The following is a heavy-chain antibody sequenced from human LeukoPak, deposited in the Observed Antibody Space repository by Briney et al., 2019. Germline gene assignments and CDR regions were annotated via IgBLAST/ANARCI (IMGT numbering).Heavy chain of an antibody. Sequence: SETLSLTCTVSGGSISSGGYYWSWIRQHPGKGLEWIGYIYYSGSTYHNPSLKSRVTISVDTSKNQFSLKLSSVTAADTAVYYCAYSSPNYHYGMDVWGQGTTVTVSS. CDR2: IYYSGST. V-gene: IGHV4-31*03. CDR3: AYSSPNYHYGMDV. CDR1: GGSISSGGYY. D-gene: IGHD6-13*01. J-gene: IGHJ6*02.